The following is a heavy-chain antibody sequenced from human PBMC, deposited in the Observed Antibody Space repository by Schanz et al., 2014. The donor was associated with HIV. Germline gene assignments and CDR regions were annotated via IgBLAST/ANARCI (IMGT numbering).Heavy chain of an antibody. CDR1: GFSFDDYA. CDR2: INWRSDSI. Sequence: VQLVESGGGLVQPGRSLRLSCAASGFSFDDYAMHWVRPAPGKGLEWVSGINWRSDSIGYADSVKGRFTVARDNAKNSLYLQMNSLRAEDTALYYCAKDRGVGSAMVTNFYYGMDVWGQGTTVTVSS. V-gene: IGHV3-9*01. J-gene: IGHJ6*02. D-gene: IGHD5-18*01. CDR3: AKDRGVGSAMVTNFYYGMDV.